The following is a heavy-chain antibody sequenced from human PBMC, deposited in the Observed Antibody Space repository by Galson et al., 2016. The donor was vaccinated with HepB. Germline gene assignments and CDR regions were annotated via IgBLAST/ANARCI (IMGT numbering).Heavy chain of an antibody. D-gene: IGHD1-26*01. CDR3: ARQSRYLWEPGDY. J-gene: IGHJ4*02. Sequence: SLRLSCAASGFTFSDYYMSWIRQAPGKGLEWLSYISSSSHHTDYADSTKGRFTTSRDNAKNSLHLQMNNLRVEDTAVYYCARQSRYLWEPGDYWGQGTLVTVSS. CDR2: ISSSSHHT. CDR1: GFTFSDYY. V-gene: IGHV3-11*03.